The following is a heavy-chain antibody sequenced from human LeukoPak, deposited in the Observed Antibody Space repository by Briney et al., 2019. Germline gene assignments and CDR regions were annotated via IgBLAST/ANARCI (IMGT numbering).Heavy chain of an antibody. J-gene: IGHJ4*02. CDR2: ISAYNGNT. CDR1: GYTFTSYY. V-gene: IGHV1-18*04. D-gene: IGHD3-9*01. Sequence: ASVKVSCKASGYTFTSYYMHWVRQAPGQGLEWMGWISAYNGNTNYAQKLQGRVTMTTDTSTSTAYMELRSLRSDDTAVYYCARDDILTGYYPFDYWDQGTLVTVSS. CDR3: ARDDILTGYYPFDY.